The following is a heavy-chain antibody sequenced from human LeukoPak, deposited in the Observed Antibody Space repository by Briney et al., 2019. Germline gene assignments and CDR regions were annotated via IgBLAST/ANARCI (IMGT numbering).Heavy chain of an antibody. Sequence: SVKVSCKASGGTFSSYAISWVRQAPGQGLEWMGRIIPIFGTANYAQKFQGRVTITTDESTSTAYMELSSLRSEDTAVYYCAAASGACSGGSCAGYWGQGTLVTVSS. CDR1: GGTFSSYA. CDR3: AAASGACSGGSCAGY. D-gene: IGHD2-15*01. J-gene: IGHJ4*02. CDR2: IIPIFGTA. V-gene: IGHV1-69*05.